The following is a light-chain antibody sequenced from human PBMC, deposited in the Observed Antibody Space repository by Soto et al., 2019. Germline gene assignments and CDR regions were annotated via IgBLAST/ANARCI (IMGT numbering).Light chain of an antibody. CDR3: VLYMGLGISL. J-gene: IGLJ2*01. V-gene: IGLV8-61*01. CDR2: STN. CDR1: SGSVSTDHY. Sequence: QAVVTQEPSFSVSPGGTVTLTCGLSSGSVSTDHYPSWYQQTPGQAPRTLIYSTNSRSPGVPDRFSGSILGNKAALTITGAQADDESDYYCVLYMGLGISLFGGGTKLTVL.